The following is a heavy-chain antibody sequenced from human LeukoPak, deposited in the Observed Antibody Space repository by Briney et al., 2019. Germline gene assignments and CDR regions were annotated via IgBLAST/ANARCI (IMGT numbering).Heavy chain of an antibody. CDR3: ARSIREYGSGSYYKEYYFDY. Sequence: GESLKISCKGSGYSFTSYWIGWVRQMPGKGLEWMGIIYPGDSDTRYSPSFQGQVTISADKSISTAYLQWSSLKASDTAMYYCARSIREYGSGSYYKEYYFDYWGQGTLVTVSS. V-gene: IGHV5-51*01. CDR1: GYSFTSYW. J-gene: IGHJ4*02. CDR2: IYPGDSDT. D-gene: IGHD3-10*01.